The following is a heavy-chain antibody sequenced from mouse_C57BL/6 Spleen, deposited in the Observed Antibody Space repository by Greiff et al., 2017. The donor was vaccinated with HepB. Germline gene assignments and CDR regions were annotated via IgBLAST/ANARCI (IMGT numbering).Heavy chain of an antibody. Sequence: DVKLVESGGGLVKPGGSLKLSCAASGFTFSDYGMHWVRQAPEKGLEWVAYISSGSSTIYYADTVKGRFTISRDNAKNTLFLQMTSLRSEDTAMYYCARPYYGKNYYAMDYWGQGTSVTVSS. CDR1: GFTFSDYG. V-gene: IGHV5-17*01. CDR3: ARPYYGKNYYAMDY. J-gene: IGHJ4*01. CDR2: ISSGSSTI. D-gene: IGHD2-10*01.